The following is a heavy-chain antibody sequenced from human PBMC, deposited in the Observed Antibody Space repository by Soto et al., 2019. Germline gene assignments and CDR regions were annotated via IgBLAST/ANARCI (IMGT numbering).Heavy chain of an antibody. CDR2: ISAYNGNT. D-gene: IGHD3-10*01. CDR1: GYTFTSYG. Sequence: QVQLVLSGAEVKKPGASVKVSCKASGYTFTSYGISWVRQAPGQGLERMGWISAYNGNTNYAQKLQGRVTMTTDTSTSTAYMELRSLRSDDTAVYYCARDHLVRGVIITNYYYYYMDVWGKGTTVTVSS. CDR3: ARDHLVRGVIITNYYYYYMDV. V-gene: IGHV1-18*01. J-gene: IGHJ6*03.